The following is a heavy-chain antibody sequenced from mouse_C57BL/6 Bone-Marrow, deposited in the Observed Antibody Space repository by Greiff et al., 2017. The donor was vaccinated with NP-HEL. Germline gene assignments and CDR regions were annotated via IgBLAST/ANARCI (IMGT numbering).Heavy chain of an antibody. CDR3: VRLTTMITNYYAMDY. D-gene: IGHD2-4*01. CDR1: GFSFNTYA. Sequence: EVQLVESGGGLVQPKGSLKLSCAASGFSFNTYAMNWVRQAPGKGLEWVARIRSKSNNYATYYADSVKDRFTISRDDSESMLYLQMNNLKTEDTAMYYCVRLTTMITNYYAMDYWGQGTSVTVSS. CDR2: IRSKSNNYAT. J-gene: IGHJ4*01. V-gene: IGHV10-1*01.